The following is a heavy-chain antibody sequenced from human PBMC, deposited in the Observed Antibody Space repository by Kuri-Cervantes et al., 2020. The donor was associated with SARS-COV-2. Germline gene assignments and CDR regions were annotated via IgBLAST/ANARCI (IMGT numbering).Heavy chain of an antibody. V-gene: IGHV4-38-2*01. CDR3: ARVDSSSWLFDY. J-gene: IGHJ4*02. CDR1: GYSISSGYY. CDR2: IYHSGST. D-gene: IGHD6-13*01. Sequence: SQTLSLTCAVSGYSISSGYYWGWIRQPPGKGLEWIGSIYHSGSTYYNPSLKSRGTISVDTSKNQFSLKLSSVTAADTAVYHCARVDSSSWLFDYWGQGTLVTVSS.